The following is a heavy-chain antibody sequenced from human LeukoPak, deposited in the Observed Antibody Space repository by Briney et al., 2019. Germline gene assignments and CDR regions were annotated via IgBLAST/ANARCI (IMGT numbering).Heavy chain of an antibody. J-gene: IGHJ4*02. CDR2: INHDGSST. D-gene: IGHD5-18*01. CDR3: ARGLGYSYGY. V-gene: IGHV3-74*01. CDR1: GLTFSNYW. Sequence: GGSLRLSCAASGLTFSNYWMYWVRQAPGPGKGLVWVSRINHDGSSTSYADSVKGRFTISRDNAKNTLYLQMNSLRAEDTAVYYCARGLGYSYGYWGQGTLVTVSS.